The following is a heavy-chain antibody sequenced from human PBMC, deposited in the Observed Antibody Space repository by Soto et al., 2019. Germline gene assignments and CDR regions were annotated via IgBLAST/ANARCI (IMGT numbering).Heavy chain of an antibody. Sequence: HPGGSLGLSCAASGFTFRSYAMTWVRQAPGKGLEWVSGISGSSGGTFYADSVKGRFTISRDNSKNTLYLQMNSLRTEDTAVYYCAKEGHDFWSGYFLDYWGQGTLVTVSS. CDR1: GFTFRSYA. J-gene: IGHJ4*02. CDR2: ISGSSGGT. D-gene: IGHD3-3*01. CDR3: AKEGHDFWSGYFLDY. V-gene: IGHV3-23*01.